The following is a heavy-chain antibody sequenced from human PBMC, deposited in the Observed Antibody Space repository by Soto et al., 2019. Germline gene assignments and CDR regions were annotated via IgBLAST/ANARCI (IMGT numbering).Heavy chain of an antibody. Sequence: ASVKVSCKASGYTFTGYYMHWVRQAPGQGLEWMGWINPNSGSTNYAQKFQGRVTMTTDKSTSTAYMELSSLRSEDTAVYYCARDFGDYAYFDYWGQGTLVTVSS. CDR1: GYTFTGYY. CDR3: ARDFGDYAYFDY. V-gene: IGHV1-2*02. CDR2: INPNSGST. J-gene: IGHJ4*02. D-gene: IGHD4-17*01.